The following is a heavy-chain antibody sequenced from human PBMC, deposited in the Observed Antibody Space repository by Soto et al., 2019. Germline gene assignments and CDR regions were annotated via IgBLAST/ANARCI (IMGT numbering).Heavy chain of an antibody. D-gene: IGHD5-18*01. Sequence: EVQLVESGGGLVQPGGSLRLSCAASGFTFRTYWLSWVRQVPGKGLEWVANINLDGSEKNYVDSVKGRFTISRDNARNSLYLQMSSLRDEDTALHYCARDGSTSWYSYDYHCMDVWGEGTTVTVSS. CDR2: INLDGSEK. J-gene: IGHJ6*04. CDR1: GFTFRTYW. CDR3: ARDGSTSWYSYDYHCMDV. V-gene: IGHV3-7*05.